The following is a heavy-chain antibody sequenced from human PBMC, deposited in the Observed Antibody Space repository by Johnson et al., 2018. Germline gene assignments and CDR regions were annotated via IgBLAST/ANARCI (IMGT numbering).Heavy chain of an antibody. Sequence: EERLGESGGGLVQQGRSLGLSCTTSGFSFGDYAMSWFRQAPWKGLEWVCFISSKAYGGTSECAASVKGRFTISRDDSKSIVYPQMNILKTEDPALYSCTRGLDTSMGPNAFDIWGQGTMVTLSS. CDR1: GFSFGDYA. CDR3: TRGLDTSMGPNAFDI. J-gene: IGHJ3*02. V-gene: IGHV3-49*03. CDR2: ISSKAYGGTS. D-gene: IGHD5-18*01.